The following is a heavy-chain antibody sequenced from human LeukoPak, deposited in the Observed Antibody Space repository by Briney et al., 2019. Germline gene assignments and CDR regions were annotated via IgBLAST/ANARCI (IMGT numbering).Heavy chain of an antibody. V-gene: IGHV4-39*07. CDR1: GGSISSSSYY. D-gene: IGHD2/OR15-2a*01. CDR2: IYYSGST. Sequence: RPSETLSLTCTVSGGSISSSSYYWGWIRQPPGKGLEWIGSIYYSGSTYYNPSLKSRVTISVDTSKNQFSLKLSSVTAADTAVYYCARVYLETGVPGAFDIWGQGTMVTVSS. CDR3: ARVYLETGVPGAFDI. J-gene: IGHJ3*02.